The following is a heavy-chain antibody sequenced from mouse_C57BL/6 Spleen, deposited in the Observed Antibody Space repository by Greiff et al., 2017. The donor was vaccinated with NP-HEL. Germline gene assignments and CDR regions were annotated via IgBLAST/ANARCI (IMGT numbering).Heavy chain of an antibody. CDR1: GYTFTSYG. V-gene: IGHV1-58*01. Sequence: EVQLQESGAELVRPGSSVKMSCKTSGYTFTSYGINWVKQRPGQGLEWIGYIYLGNGYTEYNEKFKGKATLTSDTSSSTAYMQLSSLTSEDSAIYFCARGTAQATWFAYWGQGTLVTVSA. CDR2: IYLGNGYT. CDR3: ARGTAQATWFAY. J-gene: IGHJ3*01. D-gene: IGHD3-2*02.